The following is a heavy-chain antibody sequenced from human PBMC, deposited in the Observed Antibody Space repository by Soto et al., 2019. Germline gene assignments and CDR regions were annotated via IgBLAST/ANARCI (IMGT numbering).Heavy chain of an antibody. D-gene: IGHD3-3*01. V-gene: IGHV4-59*01. CDR3: ARNTYDFWSGYLDYFDY. CDR2: IYYSGST. J-gene: IGHJ4*02. Sequence: PSETLSLTCTVSGGSISSYYWSWIRQPPGKGLEWIGYIYYSGSTNYNPSLKSRVTISVDTSKNQFSLKLSSVTAADTAVYYCARNTYDFWSGYLDYFDYWGQGTLVTVSS. CDR1: GGSISSYY.